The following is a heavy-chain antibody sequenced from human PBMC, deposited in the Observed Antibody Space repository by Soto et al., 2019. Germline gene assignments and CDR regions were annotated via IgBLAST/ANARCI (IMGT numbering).Heavy chain of an antibody. D-gene: IGHD3-10*01. CDR2: IYYSGST. CDR1: GGSISSGGYY. J-gene: IGHJ6*02. V-gene: IGHV4-31*03. CDR3: ARDRLVRGVYYYYGMDV. Sequence: SETLSLTCTVSGGSISSGGYYWSWIRQHPGKGLEWIGYIYYSGSTYYNPSLKSRVTISVDTSKNQFSLKLSSVTAADTAVYYCARDRLVRGVYYYYGMDVWGQGTTVTVSS.